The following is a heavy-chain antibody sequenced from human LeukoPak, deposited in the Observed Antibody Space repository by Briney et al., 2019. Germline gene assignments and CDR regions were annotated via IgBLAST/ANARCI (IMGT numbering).Heavy chain of an antibody. Sequence: GSLRLSCAASGFTFSSYWMSWVRQAPGKGREWVANIKQDGREKYYVDSVKGRFTISRDNAKNSLYLQMNSLRAEDTAVYYCARSGVPYYYYYMDVWGKGTTVTVSS. J-gene: IGHJ6*03. CDR2: IKQDGREK. CDR1: GFTFSSYW. D-gene: IGHD6-25*01. CDR3: ARSGVPYYYYYMDV. V-gene: IGHV3-7*01.